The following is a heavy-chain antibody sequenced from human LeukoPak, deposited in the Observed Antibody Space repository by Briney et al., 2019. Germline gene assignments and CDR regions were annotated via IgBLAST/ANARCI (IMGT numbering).Heavy chain of an antibody. J-gene: IGHJ4*02. V-gene: IGHV3-53*01. Sequence: GGSLRLSCAASGFTVSSNYMSWVRQAPGKGLEWVSVIYSGGSTYYADSVKGRFTISRDNSKNTLYLQMNSLRAEDTAVYYCARARYGGNYYFDYWGQGTLVTVSS. CDR2: IYSGGST. CDR3: ARARYGGNYYFDY. CDR1: GFTVSSNY. D-gene: IGHD4-23*01.